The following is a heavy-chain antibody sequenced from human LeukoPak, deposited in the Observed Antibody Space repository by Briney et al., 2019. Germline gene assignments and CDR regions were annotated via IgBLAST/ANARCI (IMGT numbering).Heavy chain of an antibody. Sequence: GGSLRLSCAASGFTFTNYAMTWVRQAPGKGLEWVSGISEGVGNTYYADSVKGRFTISRDHSKNTLYLQMNSLRAEDTAVYYCANEAGELDGLYYFDYWGQGTLVTVSS. J-gene: IGHJ4*02. D-gene: IGHD3-10*01. V-gene: IGHV3-23*01. CDR1: GFTFTNYA. CDR2: ISEGVGNT. CDR3: ANEAGELDGLYYFDY.